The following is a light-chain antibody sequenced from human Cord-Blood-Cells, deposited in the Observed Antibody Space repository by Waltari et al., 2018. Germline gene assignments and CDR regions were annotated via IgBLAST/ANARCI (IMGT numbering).Light chain of an antibody. Sequence: DIQMTQSPSSLSASVEDRVTITCRASQSISSYLNWYQQKPGKAPKLLIYAASSLQSGVPSRFSGSGSWTDFTLTISSLQPEDFATYYCQQSYSTPLTFGGGTKVEIK. CDR2: AAS. CDR1: QSISSY. CDR3: QQSYSTPLT. V-gene: IGKV1-39*01. J-gene: IGKJ4*01.